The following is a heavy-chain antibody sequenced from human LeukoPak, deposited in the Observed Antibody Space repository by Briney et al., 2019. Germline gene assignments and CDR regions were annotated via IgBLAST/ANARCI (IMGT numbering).Heavy chain of an antibody. CDR3: ARQPEGTWFDP. Sequence: GESLKISCKGSGYSFTSNWISWVRQMPGKGLEWMGRIDPSDSYTNYSPSFQGHVTISADKSISTAYLQWSSLKASDTTMYYCARQPEGTWFDPWGQGTLVTVSS. J-gene: IGHJ5*02. V-gene: IGHV5-10-1*01. D-gene: IGHD1-1*01. CDR1: GYSFTSNW. CDR2: IDPSDSYT.